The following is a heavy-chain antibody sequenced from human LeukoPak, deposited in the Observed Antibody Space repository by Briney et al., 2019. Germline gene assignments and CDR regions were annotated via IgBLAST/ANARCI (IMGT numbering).Heavy chain of an antibody. CDR2: ISGSGGST. D-gene: IGHD6-19*01. V-gene: IGHV3-23*01. CDR3: AKGLRQWLIFDAFDI. J-gene: IGHJ3*02. CDR1: GFTFRSYA. Sequence: QTGGSLRLSCAASGFTFRSYAMSWVRQAPGKGLEWVSAISGSGGSTYYADSVKGRFTISRDDSKNTLYLQMNSLRAEDTAVYYCAKGLRQWLIFDAFDIWGQGTMVTVSS.